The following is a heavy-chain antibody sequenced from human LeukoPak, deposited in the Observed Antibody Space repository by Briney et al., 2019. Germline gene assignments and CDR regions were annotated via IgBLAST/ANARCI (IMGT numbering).Heavy chain of an antibody. CDR2: ISYDGSNK. CDR1: AFTFNSFA. Sequence: GRSLTLSCAASAFTFNSFATLCLRQAPGKGLEWVAVISYDGSNKYYADSVKGRFTISRDNSKNTLYLQMNSLRAEDTAVYYCESYLLQVYYNFSSGYSTQGGQGPLVTISS. D-gene: IGHD3-22*01. J-gene: IGHJ1*01. CDR3: ESYLLQVYYNFSSGYSTQ. V-gene: IGHV3-30-3*01.